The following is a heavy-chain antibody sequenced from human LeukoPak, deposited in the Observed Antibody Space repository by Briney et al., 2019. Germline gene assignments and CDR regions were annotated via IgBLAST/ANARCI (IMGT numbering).Heavy chain of an antibody. D-gene: IGHD2-15*01. J-gene: IGHJ4*02. CDR3: ANPMTPRGN. CDR2: ISYDGSNK. Sequence: GGSLRLSCTASGFTFSGYAMSWVRQAPGKGLEWVAVISYDGSNKYYADSVKGRFTISRDNSKNTLYLQMNSLRAEDTAVYYCANPMTPRGNWGQGTLVTVSS. V-gene: IGHV3-30*18. CDR1: GFTFSGYA.